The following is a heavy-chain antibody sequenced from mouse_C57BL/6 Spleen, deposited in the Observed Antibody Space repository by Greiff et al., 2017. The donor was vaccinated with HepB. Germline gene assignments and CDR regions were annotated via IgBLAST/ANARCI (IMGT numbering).Heavy chain of an antibody. J-gene: IGHJ4*01. V-gene: IGHV5-16*01. Sequence: DVQLQESEGGLVQPGSSMKLSCTASGFTFSDYYMAWVRQVPEKGLEWVANINYDGSSTYYLDSLKSRFIISRDNAKNILYLQMSSLKSEDTATYYCARGYYGSSYVGNAMDYWGQGTSVTVSS. D-gene: IGHD1-1*01. CDR2: INYDGSST. CDR1: GFTFSDYY. CDR3: ARGYYGSSYVGNAMDY.